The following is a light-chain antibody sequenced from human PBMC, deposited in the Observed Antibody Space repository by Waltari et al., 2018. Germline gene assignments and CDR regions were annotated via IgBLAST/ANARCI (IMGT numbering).Light chain of an antibody. J-gene: IGKJ4*02. Sequence: DIVLTQSPGTLSLSPGERATLSCRARQSVRNTYLAWYQQKPGQAPRLLIYGASSRATGIPDRFSGSGSGTDFTLTISRLEPEDSAVYYCQQYGASWLTFGGGTKVEIK. V-gene: IGKV3-20*01. CDR2: GAS. CDR1: QSVRNTY. CDR3: QQYGASWLT.